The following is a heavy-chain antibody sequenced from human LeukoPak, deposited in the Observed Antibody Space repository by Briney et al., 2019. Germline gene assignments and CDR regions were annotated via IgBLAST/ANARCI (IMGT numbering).Heavy chain of an antibody. CDR1: GGTFSSYA. CDR3: ATPSGYNYYFDY. Sequence: ASVKVSCKASGGTFSSYAISWVRQAPGQGLEGMGGIIPIFGTANYAQKFQGRVTITADKSTSTAYMELRSLRSEDTAVYYCATPSGYNYYFDYWGQGTLVTVSS. CDR2: IIPIFGTA. D-gene: IGHD5-24*01. V-gene: IGHV1-69*06. J-gene: IGHJ4*02.